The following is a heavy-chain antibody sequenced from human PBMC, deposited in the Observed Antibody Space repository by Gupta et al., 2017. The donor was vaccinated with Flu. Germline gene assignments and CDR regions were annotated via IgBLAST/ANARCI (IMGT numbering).Heavy chain of an antibody. CDR3: ARDTAILGEDGGEYYYMDV. J-gene: IGHJ6*03. Sequence: QVQLVESGGGVVQPGRSLRLSCAASGFTFSSYAMHWVRQAPGKGLEWVAVISYDGSNKYYADSVKGRFTISRDNSKNTLYLQMNSLRAEDTAVYYCARDTAILGEDGGEYYYMDVWGKGTTVTVSS. CDR1: GFTFSSYA. CDR2: ISYDGSNK. D-gene: IGHD3-16*01. V-gene: IGHV3-30-3*01.